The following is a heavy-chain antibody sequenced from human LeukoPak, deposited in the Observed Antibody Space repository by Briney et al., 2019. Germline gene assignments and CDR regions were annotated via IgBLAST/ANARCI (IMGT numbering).Heavy chain of an antibody. V-gene: IGHV3-30*18. Sequence: GGSLRLSCSASGFPFSSHGIHWVRQAPGKGLEWVAVISYDGNNKFYADSVKGRLTISRDNSKNTVFLQMNSLRAEDTALYYCAKDVGYCTNGVCLFNWFDPWGQGTLVTVSS. CDR1: GFPFSSHG. CDR3: AKDVGYCTNGVCLFNWFDP. J-gene: IGHJ5*02. CDR2: ISYDGNNK. D-gene: IGHD2-8*01.